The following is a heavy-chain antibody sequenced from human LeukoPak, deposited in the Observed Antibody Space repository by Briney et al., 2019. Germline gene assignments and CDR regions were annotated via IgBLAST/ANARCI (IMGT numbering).Heavy chain of an antibody. D-gene: IGHD3-22*01. CDR2: IYHSGST. J-gene: IGHJ4*02. CDR3: ASLDGYDSSGYYYDFDY. V-gene: IGHV4-4*02. Sequence: PSETLSLTCAVSGGSISSSNWWSWVRQPPGKGREWIGEIYHSGSTNYNPSLKSRVTISVDKSKNQFPLKLSSVTAADTAVYYCASLDGYDSSGYYYDFDYWGQGTLVTVSS. CDR1: GGSISSSNW.